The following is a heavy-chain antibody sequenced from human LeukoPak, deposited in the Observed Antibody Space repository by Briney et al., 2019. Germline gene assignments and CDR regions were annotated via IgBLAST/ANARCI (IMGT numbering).Heavy chain of an antibody. CDR3: ARLSSKVVITSNSNNWFDP. CDR1: GCSISSGGYY. CDR2: IYYSGST. V-gene: IGHV4-31*03. J-gene: IGHJ5*02. D-gene: IGHD3-22*01. Sequence: SETLSLTCTVSGCSISSGGYYWSWIRQHPGKGLEWIGYIYYSGSTYYNPSLKSRVTISVDTSKNQFSLKLSSVTAADTAVYYCARLSSKVVITSNSNNWFDPWGQGTLVTVSS.